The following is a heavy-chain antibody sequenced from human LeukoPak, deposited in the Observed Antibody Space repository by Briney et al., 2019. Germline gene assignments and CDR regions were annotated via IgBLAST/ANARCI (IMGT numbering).Heavy chain of an antibody. CDR1: GYTFTNYG. J-gene: IGHJ4*02. V-gene: IGHV1-18*01. D-gene: IGHD1-1*01. Sequence: ASVKVSCKASGYTFTNYGISWVRQAPGQGLAWMGWISAYTNNTDYAQKLQGRVTMTTDTSTSIVYMELRSLRSDDTAVYYCARDWSTTGYYFDYWGQGTLVTVSS. CDR3: ARDWSTTGYYFDY. CDR2: ISAYTNNT.